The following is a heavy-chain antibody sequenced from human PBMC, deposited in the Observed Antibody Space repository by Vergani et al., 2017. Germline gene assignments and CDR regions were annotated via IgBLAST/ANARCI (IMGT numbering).Heavy chain of an antibody. CDR3: ARQFWGGGCYRFDH. CDR2: ICYTGTS. V-gene: IGHV4-39*01. J-gene: IGHJ4*02. Sequence: QLQLQESAPGLLKPSETLSLTCSISGTSISGSSDYWGWLRQPPGKGLEWIGSICYTGTSYYNPSLESRATNSVDTSKNQFSLKLKSVTAADTAVYYCARQFWGGGCYRFDHWRQGTLVTVSS. D-gene: IGHD3-16*01. CDR1: GTSISGSSDY.